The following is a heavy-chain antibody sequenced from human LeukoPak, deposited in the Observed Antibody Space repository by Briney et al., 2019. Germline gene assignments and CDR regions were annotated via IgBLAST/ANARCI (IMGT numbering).Heavy chain of an antibody. CDR2: INPNSGGT. CDR3: ARGNHPDILTGHP. D-gene: IGHD3-9*01. J-gene: IGHJ5*02. V-gene: IGHV1-2*02. CDR1: GGTFSYFA. Sequence: ASVKVSCKTSGGTFSYFAISWVRQAPGQGLEWMGWINPNSGGTNYAQKFQGRVTMTRDTSISTAYMELSRLRSDDTAVYYCARGNHPDILTGHPWGQGTLVTVSS.